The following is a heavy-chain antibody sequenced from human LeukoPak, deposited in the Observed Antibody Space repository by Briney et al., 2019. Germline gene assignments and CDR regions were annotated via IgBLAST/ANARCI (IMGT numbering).Heavy chain of an antibody. CDR1: GFTFSNFG. J-gene: IGHJ6*04. V-gene: IGHV3-30*02. CDR3: AELGITMIGGV. Sequence: GGSLRLSCTASGFTFSNFGMHWVRQAPGRGLEWVAFIRYDGSIIYYTDSVKGRFTISRDNSKNMLYLQMNGLRAEDTAVYYCAELGITMIGGVWGKGTTVTISS. CDR2: IRYDGSII. D-gene: IGHD3-10*02.